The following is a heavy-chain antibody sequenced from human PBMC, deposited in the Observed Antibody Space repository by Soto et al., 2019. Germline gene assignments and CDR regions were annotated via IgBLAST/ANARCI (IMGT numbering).Heavy chain of an antibody. D-gene: IGHD3-3*01. Sequence: EVQLLESGGGLVQPGGSLRLSCAASGFTFSSYAMSWVRQAPGKGLEWVSAISGSGGSTYYADSVKGRFTISRDNSKNTLCLQMNSLRAEDTAVYYCAKDILRFLEWLPEYYYGMDVWGQGTTVTVSS. CDR2: ISGSGGST. J-gene: IGHJ6*02. CDR3: AKDILRFLEWLPEYYYGMDV. V-gene: IGHV3-23*01. CDR1: GFTFSSYA.